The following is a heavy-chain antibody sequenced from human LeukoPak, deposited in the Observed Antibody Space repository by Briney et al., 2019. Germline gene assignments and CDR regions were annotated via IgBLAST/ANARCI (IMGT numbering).Heavy chain of an antibody. V-gene: IGHV3-33*01. CDR3: ARERYYYDSSGYSGY. CDR2: IWYDGSNK. Sequence: GGSLRLSCAASGFTFSSYGMHWVRQAPGKGLEWVAVIWYDGSNKYYADSVEGRFTISRDNSKNTLYLQMNSLRAEDTAVYYCARERYYYDSSGYSGYWGQGTLVTVSS. J-gene: IGHJ4*02. D-gene: IGHD3-22*01. CDR1: GFTFSSYG.